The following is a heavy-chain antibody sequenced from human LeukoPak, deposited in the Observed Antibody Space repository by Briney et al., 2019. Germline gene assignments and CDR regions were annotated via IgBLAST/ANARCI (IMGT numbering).Heavy chain of an antibody. J-gene: IGHJ4*02. Sequence: SVKVSCKASGGTFSSYAISWVRQAPGQGLEWMGGIIPIFGTANYAQKFQGRVTITADESTSTAYMELSSLRSEDTAVYYCARGRRYYDSSGIPSHYWGQGTLVTVSS. D-gene: IGHD3-22*01. V-gene: IGHV1-69*13. CDR1: GGTFSSYA. CDR2: IIPIFGTA. CDR3: ARGRRYYDSSGIPSHY.